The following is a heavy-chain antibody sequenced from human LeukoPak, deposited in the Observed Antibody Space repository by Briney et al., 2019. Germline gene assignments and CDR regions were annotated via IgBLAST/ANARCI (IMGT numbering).Heavy chain of an antibody. CDR1: GFTFSNYW. Sequence: PGGSLRLSCTASGFTFSNYWMSWVRQAPGKGLEWVANIKQDGSEKNYVDSVKGRLTISRDNAKSSLYLQMNTLRVEDTAVYYCASTQTFDYWGQGNLVTVSS. CDR3: ASTQTFDY. CDR2: IKQDGSEK. V-gene: IGHV3-7*01. J-gene: IGHJ4*02.